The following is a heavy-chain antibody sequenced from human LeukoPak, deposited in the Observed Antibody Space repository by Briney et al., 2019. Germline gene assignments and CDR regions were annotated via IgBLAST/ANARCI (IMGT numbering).Heavy chain of an antibody. CDR1: GSTFSSYA. CDR3: AKPDSSGWGVYYYYGMDV. D-gene: IGHD6-19*01. V-gene: IGHV3-23*01. CDR2: ISGSGGST. J-gene: IGHJ6*02. Sequence: GGSLRLSCAASGSTFSSYAMSWVRQAPGKGLEWVSAISGSGGSTYYADSVKGRFTISRDNSKNTLYLQMNSLRAEDTAVYYCAKPDSSGWGVYYYYGMDVWGQGTTVTVSS.